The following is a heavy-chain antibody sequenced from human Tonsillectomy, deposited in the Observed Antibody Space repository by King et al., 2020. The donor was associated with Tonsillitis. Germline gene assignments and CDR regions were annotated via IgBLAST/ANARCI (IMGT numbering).Heavy chain of an antibody. Sequence: QLQESGPGLVKPSETLSLTCTVSGGSIRSYYWSWIRQPPRKGLEWIGYIYYSGGTNYNPSLKSRVTISVDTSNNQFSLKLSSVTAADTAVYYCARGLSMITFGGVVSIDAFDMWGQGTMVTVSS. CDR3: ARGLSMITFGGVVSIDAFDM. J-gene: IGHJ3*02. CDR1: GGSIRSYY. V-gene: IGHV4-59*01. D-gene: IGHD3-16*01. CDR2: IYYSGGT.